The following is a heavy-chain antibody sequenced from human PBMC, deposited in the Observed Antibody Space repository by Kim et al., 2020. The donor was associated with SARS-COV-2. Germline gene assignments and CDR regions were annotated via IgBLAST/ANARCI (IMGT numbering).Heavy chain of an antibody. V-gene: IGHV3-21*01. J-gene: IGHJ3*02. D-gene: IGHD3-10*01. CDR2: ISSISSYI. CDR1: GFTFSSYS. Sequence: GGSLRLSCAASGFTFSSYSMNWVRQAPGKGLEWVSSISSISSYIYYADSVRGRFTISRDNAKNSLYLQMNSLRAEDTAVYYCARDSRQTSGAFDIWGQGTMVTVSS. CDR3: ARDSRQTSGAFDI.